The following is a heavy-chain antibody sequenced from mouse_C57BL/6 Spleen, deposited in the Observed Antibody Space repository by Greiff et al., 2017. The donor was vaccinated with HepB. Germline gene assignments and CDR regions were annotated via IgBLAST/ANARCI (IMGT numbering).Heavy chain of an antibody. CDR1: GYTFTSYW. CDR2: INPSNGGT. CDR3: ARAGVPYYFDY. Sequence: VQLQQPGTELVKPGASVKLSCKASGYTFTSYWMHWVKQRPGQGLEWIGNINPSNGGTNYNEKFKSKATLTVDKSSSTAYMQLIVLTSEDSAVYYCARAGVPYYFDYWCQGTTLTVSS. J-gene: IGHJ2*01. V-gene: IGHV1-53*01. D-gene: IGHD2-14*01.